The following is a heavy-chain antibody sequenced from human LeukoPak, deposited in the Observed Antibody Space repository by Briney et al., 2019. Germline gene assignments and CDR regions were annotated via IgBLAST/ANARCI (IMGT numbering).Heavy chain of an antibody. J-gene: IGHJ5*02. CDR3: ARGEGGGFDP. V-gene: IGHV4-30-2*01. CDR2: IYHSGST. Sequence: SQTLSLTCAVSGGSIRSGGYSWSWIRQPPGKDLEWIGYIYHSGSTYYNPSLKSRVTISVDRSKNQFSLKLSSVTAADTAVYYCARGEGGGFDPWGQGTLVTVSS. CDR1: GGSIRSGGYS.